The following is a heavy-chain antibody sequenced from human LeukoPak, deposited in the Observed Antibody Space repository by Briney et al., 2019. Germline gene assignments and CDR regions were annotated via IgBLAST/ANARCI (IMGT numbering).Heavy chain of an antibody. Sequence: SETLSLTCTVYGGSFSGYCWSWTRQPPGKGLEWIGEINHSGSTNYNPSLKTRVTISVDTSKDQFSLKLTSVTAADTAVYYCTRDKPETVFDYWGQGTLVTVSS. J-gene: IGHJ4*02. CDR2: INHSGST. V-gene: IGHV4-34*01. CDR3: TRDKPETVFDY. CDR1: GGSFSGYC. D-gene: IGHD2-21*02.